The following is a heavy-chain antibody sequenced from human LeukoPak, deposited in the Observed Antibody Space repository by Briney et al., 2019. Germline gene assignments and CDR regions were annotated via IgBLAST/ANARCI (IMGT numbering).Heavy chain of an antibody. Sequence: ASVKVSCQASEYTFTGYYIHWVRQAPGQGLEWMGLINPSGSSTLYAQKFQGRVTMTRDMSTTTDYMELSSLRSEDTAVYYCARDNSVGDIAWWFDPWGQGTLVTVSS. CDR1: EYTFTGYY. CDR2: INPSGSST. CDR3: ARDNSVGDIAWWFDP. J-gene: IGHJ5*02. D-gene: IGHD3-16*02. V-gene: IGHV1-46*01.